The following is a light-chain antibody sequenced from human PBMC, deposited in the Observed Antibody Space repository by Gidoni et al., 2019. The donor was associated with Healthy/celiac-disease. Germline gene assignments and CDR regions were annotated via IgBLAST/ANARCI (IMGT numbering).Light chain of an antibody. J-gene: IGKJ1*01. CDR2: VAS. CDR3: QQYGSSGT. CDR1: QSVSSSY. Sequence: EIVLTQSPGTLSLSPGERSTLSCRASQSVSSSYLAWYQQKPGQAPRLLIYVASSRATGIPDRFSGSGPGTDFTLTISRLEPEDFAVYYCQQYGSSGTFGQGTKVEIK. V-gene: IGKV3-20*01.